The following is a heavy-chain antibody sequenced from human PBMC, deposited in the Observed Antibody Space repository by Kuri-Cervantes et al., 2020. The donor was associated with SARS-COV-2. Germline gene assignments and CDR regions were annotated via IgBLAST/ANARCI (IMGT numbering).Heavy chain of an antibody. J-gene: IGHJ4*02. CDR2: ISYDGSNK. D-gene: IGHD6-6*01. CDR3: ARDFPFNSSSSFASMPDY. V-gene: IGHV3-30*01. Sequence: GGSLRLSCAASGFTFSSYAMHWVRQAPGKGLEWVAVISYDGSNKYYADSVKGRFTISRDNSKNTLYLQMNSLRAEDTAVYYCARDFPFNSSSSFASMPDYWGQGTLVTVSS. CDR1: GFTFSSYA.